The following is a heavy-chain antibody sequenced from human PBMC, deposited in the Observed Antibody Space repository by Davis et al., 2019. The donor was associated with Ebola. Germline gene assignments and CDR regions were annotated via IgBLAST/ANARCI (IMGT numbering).Heavy chain of an antibody. V-gene: IGHV3-11*06. CDR1: GFTFSAYY. Sequence: GGSLRLSCAASGFTFSAYYMSWIRQAPGKGLEWVSYISSSSSYTNYADSVKGRFTISRDNAKNSLYLQMNSLRAEDTAVYYCARVIHHIAVAGWRTYYFDYWGQGTLVTVSS. J-gene: IGHJ4*02. CDR2: ISSSSSYT. D-gene: IGHD6-19*01. CDR3: ARVIHHIAVAGWRTYYFDY.